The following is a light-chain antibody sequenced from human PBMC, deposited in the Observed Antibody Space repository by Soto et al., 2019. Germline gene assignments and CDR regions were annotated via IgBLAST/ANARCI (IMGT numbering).Light chain of an antibody. CDR3: SAYTTSNTLI. Sequence: QSVLTQPASVSGSPGQSVTISCTGTSSDVGGYDYVSWYQQHPGTAPKLILYEVNNRPSGVSNRFSGSKSGNTASLIISGLQTGDEANYYCSAYTTSNTLIFGTGTKVTVL. CDR1: SSDVGGYDY. V-gene: IGLV2-14*01. CDR2: EVN. J-gene: IGLJ1*01.